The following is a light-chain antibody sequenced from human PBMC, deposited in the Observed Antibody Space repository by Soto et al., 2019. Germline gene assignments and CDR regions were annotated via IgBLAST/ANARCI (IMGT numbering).Light chain of an antibody. Sequence: DIQMTQSPSSLSASVGDRVTITCRASQSISGYLNWYQQKPGKAPNLLIYATSNLQSGVPSRFSGSGSGTDFTLTISSLQPEDFATYYCQHSYSSPTFGQGTKVDIK. CDR1: QSISGY. CDR3: QHSYSSPT. J-gene: IGKJ2*01. V-gene: IGKV1-39*01. CDR2: ATS.